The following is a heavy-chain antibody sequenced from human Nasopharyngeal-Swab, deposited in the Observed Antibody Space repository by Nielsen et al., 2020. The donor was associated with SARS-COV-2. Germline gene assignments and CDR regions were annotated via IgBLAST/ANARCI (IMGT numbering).Heavy chain of an antibody. Sequence: ASVKVSCKASGYTFTSYAMHWVRQAPGQRLEWMGWINAGNGNTKYSQKFQGRVTITRDTSASTAYMELSRLRSDDTAVYYCARDHIAVAGTGLDYWGQGTLVTVSS. D-gene: IGHD6-19*01. CDR3: ARDHIAVAGTGLDY. CDR2: INAGNGNT. V-gene: IGHV1-3*01. CDR1: GYTFTSYA. J-gene: IGHJ4*02.